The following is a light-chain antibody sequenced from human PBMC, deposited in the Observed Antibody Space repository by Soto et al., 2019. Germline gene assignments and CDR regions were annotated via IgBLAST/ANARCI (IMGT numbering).Light chain of an antibody. V-gene: IGKV3-11*01. CDR3: QNYNNVPFT. CDR2: EVS. Sequence: EIVLTQSPATLSLSPGERATLSCRASQTVSSSLAWYQQKPGQAPRLLIYEVSNRATGIPARFSGSGSGADFTLTISSLEPGDFALYYCQNYNNVPFTFGPGTKVDIK. J-gene: IGKJ3*01. CDR1: QTVSSS.